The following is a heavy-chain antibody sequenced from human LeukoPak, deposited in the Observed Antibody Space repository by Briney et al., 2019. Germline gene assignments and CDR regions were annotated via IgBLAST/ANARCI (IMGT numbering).Heavy chain of an antibody. D-gene: IGHD6-19*01. CDR1: GYTFINYG. V-gene: IGHV1-18*01. CDR2: INGYNGNT. J-gene: IGHJ4*02. CDR3: AREGAGSGWPDY. Sequence: GASVKVSCKASGYTFINYGISWVRQAPGQGLECMGWINGYNGNTNYAQKPQGRVSMTTDTSTNTAYMELGSLRSDDTAEYYCAREGAGSGWPDYWGQGTLVTVSS.